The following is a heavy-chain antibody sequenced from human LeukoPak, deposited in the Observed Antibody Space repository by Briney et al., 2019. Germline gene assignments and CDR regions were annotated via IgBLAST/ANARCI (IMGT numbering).Heavy chain of an antibody. CDR1: GGTFSSYA. CDR2: IIPIFGTA. Sequence: SSEKVSCKASGGTFSSYAISWVRQAPGQGLEWMGRIIPIFGTANYAQKFQGRVTITTDESTSTAYMELSSLRSEDTAVYYCAREVAAAGTRAYDICGQGTKVTVSS. J-gene: IGHJ3*02. D-gene: IGHD6-13*01. V-gene: IGHV1-69*05. CDR3: AREVAAAGTRAYDI.